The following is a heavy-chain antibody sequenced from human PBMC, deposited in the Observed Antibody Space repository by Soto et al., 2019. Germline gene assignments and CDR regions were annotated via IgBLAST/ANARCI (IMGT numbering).Heavy chain of an antibody. CDR3: ARSVTMIVVVKDY. J-gene: IGHJ4*02. V-gene: IGHV3-7*01. D-gene: IGHD3-22*01. Sequence: GSLRLSCAGSGFTYNTYWMSWVRQAPGKGLEWVANIKQDGSEKYYVDSVKGRFTISRDNAKNSLYLQMNSLRAEDTAVYYCARSVTMIVVVKDYWGQGTLVTVSS. CDR1: GFTYNTYW. CDR2: IKQDGSEK.